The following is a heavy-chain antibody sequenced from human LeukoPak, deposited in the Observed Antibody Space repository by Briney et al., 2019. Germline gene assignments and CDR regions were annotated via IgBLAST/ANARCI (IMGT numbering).Heavy chain of an antibody. J-gene: IGHJ3*02. V-gene: IGHV3-21*01. CDR3: ARDGHGDYGNDAFDI. CDR2: ISSSSSYI. D-gene: IGHD4-17*01. Sequence: GGSLRLSCAASGFTFSSYWMHWVRQAPGKGLEWVSSISSSSSYIYYADSVKGRFTISRDNAKNSLYLQMNSLRAEDTAVYYCARDGHGDYGNDAFDIWGQGTMVAVSS. CDR1: GFTFSSYW.